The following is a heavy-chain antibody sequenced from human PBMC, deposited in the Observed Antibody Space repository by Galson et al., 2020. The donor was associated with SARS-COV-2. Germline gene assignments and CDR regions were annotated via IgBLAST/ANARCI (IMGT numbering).Heavy chain of an antibody. Sequence: GESLKISCAASGFTVSSNYMSWVRQAPGKGLEWVSVIYSGGSTYYADSVKGRFTISRDNSKNTLYLQMNSLRAEDTAVYYCARDTRSGWYSSHAFDIWGQGTMVTVSS. CDR3: ARDTRSGWYSSHAFDI. D-gene: IGHD6-19*01. J-gene: IGHJ3*02. CDR2: IYSGGST. CDR1: GFTVSSNY. V-gene: IGHV3-66*02.